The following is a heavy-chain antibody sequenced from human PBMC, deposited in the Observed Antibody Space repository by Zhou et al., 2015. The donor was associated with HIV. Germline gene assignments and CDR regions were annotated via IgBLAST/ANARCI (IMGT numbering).Heavy chain of an antibody. CDR3: ARDPPTYSDSSGYYYE. Sequence: QVQLVQSGAEVKKPGASVKVSCKASGYTFTSYYMHWVRQAPGQGLEWMGIINPSGGSTSYAQKFQGRVTMTRDTSTSTAYMELSSLRSEDTAVYYCARDPPTYSDSSGYYYEWGQGTLVTVSS. CDR1: GYTFTSYY. J-gene: IGHJ4*02. V-gene: IGHV1-46*01. D-gene: IGHD3-22*01. CDR2: INPSGGST.